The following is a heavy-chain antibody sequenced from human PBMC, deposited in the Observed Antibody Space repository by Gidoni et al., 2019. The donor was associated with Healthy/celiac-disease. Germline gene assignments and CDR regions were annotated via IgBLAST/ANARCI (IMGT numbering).Heavy chain of an antibody. CDR2: ISGSGGST. J-gene: IGHJ4*02. Sequence: EVQLLESGGGLVQPGGSLRLSCAASGFTFSSYAMSWVRQAPGKGVAWVSAISGSGGSTYYADSVKGRFTSSRDNSKNTLYLQMNSLRAEDTAVYYCAKDHYYDSSGPDYWGQGTLVTVSS. V-gene: IGHV3-23*01. D-gene: IGHD3-22*01. CDR1: GFTFSSYA. CDR3: AKDHYYDSSGPDY.